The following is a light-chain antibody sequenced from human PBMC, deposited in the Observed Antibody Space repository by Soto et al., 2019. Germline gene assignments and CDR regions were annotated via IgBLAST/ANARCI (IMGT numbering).Light chain of an antibody. CDR2: ATS. V-gene: IGKV3-20*01. Sequence: EIVLTQSPGTLSLSPGETATLSCRASQNGGSYLAWYQQKPGQAPRLLIYATSSRAAGIPDRFSGSGSGTDFTLTISRLEPEDFAVYYCQQYSRSPRTFGEGTKLEIK. J-gene: IGKJ2*01. CDR3: QQYSRSPRT. CDR1: QNGGSY.